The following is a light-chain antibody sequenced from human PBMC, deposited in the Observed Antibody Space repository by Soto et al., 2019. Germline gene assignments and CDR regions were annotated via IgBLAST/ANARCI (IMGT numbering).Light chain of an antibody. CDR2: KAS. CDR3: QQYNTYPLT. J-gene: IGKJ4*01. CDR1: QSISNW. V-gene: IGKV1-5*03. Sequence: DIQMTQSPSTLSASVGDRVTITCRASQSISNWLAWYQQKPGKAPKLLIYKASSLESGVPSRFSGSGFGTEFTLTISSLQTDDFATYYCQQYNTYPLTFGGGTKVDIK.